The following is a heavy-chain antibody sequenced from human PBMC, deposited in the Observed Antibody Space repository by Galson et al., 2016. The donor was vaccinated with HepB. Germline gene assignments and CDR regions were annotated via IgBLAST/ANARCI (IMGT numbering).Heavy chain of an antibody. V-gene: IGHV4-31*03. CDR3: ARSGYSYALSFDY. CDR2: IHYSGST. CDR1: GGSISSGGYY. J-gene: IGHJ4*02. D-gene: IGHD5-18*01. Sequence: TLSLTCTVSGGSISSGGYYWSWIRQHSGKGLEWIGYIHYSGSTYYNPPLKSRVIISVDTSTNQFSLKLTSVAAADTAVYYCARSGYSYALSFDYWGQGALVTVSS.